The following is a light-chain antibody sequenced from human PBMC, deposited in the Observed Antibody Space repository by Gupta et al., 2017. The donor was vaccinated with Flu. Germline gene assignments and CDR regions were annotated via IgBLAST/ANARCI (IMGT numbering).Light chain of an antibody. Sequence: ATLSLSPGERATLSCRASQSVSSYLAWYQQKPGQAPRLLIYDASNRATGIPARFSGSGYGTDFTLTISSREPEDFAVYYCQQRSNWPQLTFGGGTKVEIK. CDR2: DAS. CDR3: QQRSNWPQLT. J-gene: IGKJ4*01. V-gene: IGKV3-11*01. CDR1: QSVSSY.